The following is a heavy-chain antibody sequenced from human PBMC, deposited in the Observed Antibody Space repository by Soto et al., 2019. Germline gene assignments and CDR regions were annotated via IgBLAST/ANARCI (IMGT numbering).Heavy chain of an antibody. J-gene: IGHJ6*02. CDR2: ITSSGGNT. V-gene: IGHV3-64*01. CDR3: ARRIPFGYGMDV. D-gene: IGHD2-21*01. Sequence: GGSLRLSCAASGFTFSSYAMHWVRQAPGKGLEYASVITSSGGNTDYASSVKGRFTISRDNSKNTLYLQMGSLRAEDMAVYYCARRIPFGYGMDVWGQGTTVTVSS. CDR1: GFTFSSYA.